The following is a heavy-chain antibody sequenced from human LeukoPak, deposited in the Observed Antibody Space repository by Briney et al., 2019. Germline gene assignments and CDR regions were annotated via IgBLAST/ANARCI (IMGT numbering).Heavy chain of an antibody. CDR3: AKDLGRVPD. Sequence: PGRSLRLSCAASGFTFDDYAMHWVRQAPGKGLEWVSGISWNSGSIGYADSVKGRFTISRDNAKNSLYLQMNSLRAEDTALYYCAKDLGRVPDWGQGTLVTVSS. V-gene: IGHV3-9*01. J-gene: IGHJ1*01. CDR2: ISWNSGSI. D-gene: IGHD6-6*01. CDR1: GFTFDDYA.